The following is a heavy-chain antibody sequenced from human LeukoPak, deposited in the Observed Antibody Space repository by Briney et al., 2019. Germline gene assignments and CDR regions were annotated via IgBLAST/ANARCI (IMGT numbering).Heavy chain of an antibody. D-gene: IGHD3-16*01. J-gene: IGHJ4*02. CDR1: GYTFTGYY. Sequence: ASVKVSCKASGYTFTGYYMHWVRQAPGQGLEWMGRIIPIFGTANYAQKFQGRVTITTDESTSTAYMELSSLRAEDTAVYYCAREFLGYWGQGTLVTVSS. CDR2: IIPIFGTA. V-gene: IGHV1-69*05. CDR3: AREFLGY.